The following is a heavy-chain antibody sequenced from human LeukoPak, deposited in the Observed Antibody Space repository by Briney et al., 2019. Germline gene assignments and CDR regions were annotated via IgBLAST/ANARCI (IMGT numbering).Heavy chain of an antibody. J-gene: IGHJ5*02. V-gene: IGHV1-18*01. D-gene: IGHD6-13*01. CDR2: ISAYNGNT. CDR1: GYTFTSYG. Sequence: ASVKVSCKASGYTFTSYGISWVRQAPGQGLEWMGWISAYNGNTNYAQKLQGRVTMTTDTSTSTAYMELRSLRSDDTAVYYCARDSFWGGSSWYGSDWFDPWGQGTLVTVSP. CDR3: ARDSFWGGSSWYGSDWFDP.